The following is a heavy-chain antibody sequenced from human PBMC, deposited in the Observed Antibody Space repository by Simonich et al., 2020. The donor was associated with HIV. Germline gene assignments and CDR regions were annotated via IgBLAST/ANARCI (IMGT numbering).Heavy chain of an antibody. Sequence: QVQLQQWGAGLLKPSETLSLTCAVYGGSFSGYYWSWLRQPPGKGLEWIGEINHSGSTNNNPSLKSRVTTSVDTYKNQFSLKLSSVPAAETAVYYCARGFYQRLYYFDYWGQGTLVTVSS. CDR2: INHSGST. D-gene: IGHD2-2*01. V-gene: IGHV4-34*01. CDR1: GGSFSGYY. J-gene: IGHJ4*02. CDR3: ARGFYQRLYYFDY.